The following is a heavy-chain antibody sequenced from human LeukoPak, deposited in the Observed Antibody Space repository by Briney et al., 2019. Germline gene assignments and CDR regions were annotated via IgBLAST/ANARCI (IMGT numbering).Heavy chain of an antibody. D-gene: IGHD2-2*03. CDR1: GFTFSSYS. CDR3: ARDGYRKWCHAFDI. CDR2: ISSSSSYI. Sequence: GGSLRLSCAASGFTFSSYSMNWVRQAPGKGLEWVSSISSSSSYIYYADSVKGRFTISRDNAKNSLYLQMNSLRAEDTAVYYCARDGYRKWCHAFDIWGQGTMVTVSS. J-gene: IGHJ3*02. V-gene: IGHV3-21*01.